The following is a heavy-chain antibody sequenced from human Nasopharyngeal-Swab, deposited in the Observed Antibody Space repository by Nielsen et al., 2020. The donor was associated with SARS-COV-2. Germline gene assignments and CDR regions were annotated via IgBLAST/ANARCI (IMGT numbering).Heavy chain of an antibody. V-gene: IGHV3-23*01. CDR1: GFTFSSYA. CDR3: AKTISSSWYGEDY. Sequence: GGSLRLSCAASGFTFSSYAMSWVRQAPGKGLEWVSAISGSGRSTYYADSVKGWFTISRDNSKNTLYLQMNSLRAEDTAVYYCAKTISSSWYGEDYWGQGTLVTVSS. J-gene: IGHJ4*02. D-gene: IGHD6-13*01. CDR2: ISGSGRST.